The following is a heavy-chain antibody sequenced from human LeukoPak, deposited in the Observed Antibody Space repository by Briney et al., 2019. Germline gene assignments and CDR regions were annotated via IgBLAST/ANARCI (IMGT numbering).Heavy chain of an antibody. Sequence: PGGSLRLSCAASGFIFRSYGMHWVRQTPGEGLEWVAAIWYDGSNKYYAGSVKGRFTISRDNSENTLSLQMNSLRGEDTAVYYCAGSIRRFYYYYGMDVWGQGTTVTVSS. CDR3: AGSIRRFYYYYGMDV. CDR1: GFIFRSYG. V-gene: IGHV3-33*01. J-gene: IGHJ6*02. D-gene: IGHD3-3*01. CDR2: IWYDGSNK.